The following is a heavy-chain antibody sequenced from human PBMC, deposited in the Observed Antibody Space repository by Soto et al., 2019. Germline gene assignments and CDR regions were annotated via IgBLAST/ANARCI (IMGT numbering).Heavy chain of an antibody. CDR1: GDSTSSYY. D-gene: IGHD7-27*01. V-gene: IGHV4-59*01. Sequence: SETLSLTCTVSGDSTSSYYWSWIRQPPGKGLEWIGYTYYSGSTKCNPSLKSRVTMSVDTSKNQFSLRLTSVTAADTAVYFCARGRPNWGATWFDSWGQGTLVTVSS. J-gene: IGHJ5*01. CDR3: ARGRPNWGATWFDS. CDR2: TYYSGST.